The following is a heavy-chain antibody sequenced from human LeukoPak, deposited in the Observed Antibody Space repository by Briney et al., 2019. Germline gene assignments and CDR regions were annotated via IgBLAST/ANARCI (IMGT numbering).Heavy chain of an antibody. J-gene: IGHJ4*02. CDR1: GYTFTSYA. V-gene: IGHV1-46*01. CDR3: ARGRGIAVAGKRDYFDY. CDR2: INPSGGST. D-gene: IGHD6-19*01. Sequence: GASVKVSCKASGYTFTSYAMHWVRQAPGQGLEWMGIINPSGGSTSYAQKFQGRVTMTRDTSTSIVYMELSSLRSEDTAVYYCARGRGIAVAGKRDYFDYWGQGTLVTVSS.